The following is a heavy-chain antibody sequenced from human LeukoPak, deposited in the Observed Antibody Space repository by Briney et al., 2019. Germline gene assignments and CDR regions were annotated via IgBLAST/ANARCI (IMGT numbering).Heavy chain of an antibody. J-gene: IGHJ5*02. CDR2: VSYDGSNE. Sequence: GGSLRLSCAASGFTFSSQAMHWVRQAPGKGLEWVAVVSYDGSNEYYADSVKGRFTVSRDNSKNTLYLQMNSLRAEDTAVYYCARDLGVVYSYALKAPVGLFPWGQGTLVTVSS. V-gene: IGHV3-30*04. CDR1: GFTFSSQA. D-gene: IGHD5-18*01. CDR3: ARDLGVVYSYALKAPVGLFP.